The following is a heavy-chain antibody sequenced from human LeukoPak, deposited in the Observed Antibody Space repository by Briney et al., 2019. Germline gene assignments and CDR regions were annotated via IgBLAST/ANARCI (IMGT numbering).Heavy chain of an antibody. Sequence: GGSLRLSCAASGFTFSSYAMHWVRQAPGKGLEWVAVISYDGSNKYYADSVKGRFTISRDNSKNTLYLQMNSLRSEDTAVYYCARVSDTAMASLPLIDYWGQGTLVTVSS. CDR2: ISYDGSNK. CDR1: GFTFSSYA. J-gene: IGHJ4*02. CDR3: ARVSDTAMASLPLIDY. V-gene: IGHV3-30-3*01. D-gene: IGHD5-18*01.